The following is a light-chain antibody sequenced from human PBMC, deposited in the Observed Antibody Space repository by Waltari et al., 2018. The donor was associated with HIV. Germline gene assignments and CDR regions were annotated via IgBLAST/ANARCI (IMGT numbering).Light chain of an antibody. J-gene: IGLJ1*01. CDR2: EVG. Sequence: QSALAQPASVSGSPGQSITISCTGTSSDVGAHNYVSWYQQHPGKAPKLLIYEVGHRPSGVSNRFSGSKSGNTASLTISGLLAEDEADYYCCSYTSSAYVFGTGTKVTVL. CDR3: CSYTSSAYV. V-gene: IGLV2-14*01. CDR1: SSDVGAHNY.